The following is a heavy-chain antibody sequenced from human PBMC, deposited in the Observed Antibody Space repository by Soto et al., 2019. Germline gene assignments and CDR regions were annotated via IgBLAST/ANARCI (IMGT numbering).Heavy chain of an antibody. J-gene: IGHJ4*02. Sequence: SGPTLVNPTQTLTLTCTFSGFSLSTSGMCVSWIRQPPGKALEWLALIDWDDDKYYSTSLKTRLTISKDTSKNQVVLTMTNMDPVDTATYYCVSGTTMYYYDSSGYSPDFEYWGQGTLVTVSS. CDR1: GFSLSTSGMC. D-gene: IGHD3-22*01. CDR3: VSGTTMYYYDSSGYSPDFEY. V-gene: IGHV2-70*01. CDR2: IDWDDDK.